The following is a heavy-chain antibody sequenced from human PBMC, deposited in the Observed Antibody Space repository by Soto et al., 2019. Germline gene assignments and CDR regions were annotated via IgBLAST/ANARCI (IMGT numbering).Heavy chain of an antibody. Sequence: SVNGSCQASGGTCSRYAISWVRQAPGPGLAWMGGIIPIFGTANYAQKFQGRVTITADESTSTAYMELRSLRSEDTAVYYCARCSGSYPQSSYYGMDGWCQSSTVTV. J-gene: IGHJ6*02. D-gene: IGHD1-26*01. CDR2: IIPIFGTA. V-gene: IGHV1-69*13. CDR1: GGTCSRYA. CDR3: ARCSGSYPQSSYYGMDG.